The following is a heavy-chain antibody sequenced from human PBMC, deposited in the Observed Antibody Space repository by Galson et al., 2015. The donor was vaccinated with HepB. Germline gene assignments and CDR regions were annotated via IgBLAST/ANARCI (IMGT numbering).Heavy chain of an antibody. Sequence: QSGAEVKKPGESLKISCEGSGYKFTNYWIGWVRQMPGKGLEWMGIIWPGDSDTRYSPSFQGQVTMSVDKSNSTAYLQWSGRRASDTAMYYCARHRDGYNYFFDYWGQGTLVTVSS. CDR3: ARHRDGYNYFFDY. V-gene: IGHV5-51*01. D-gene: IGHD5-24*01. CDR2: IWPGDSDT. J-gene: IGHJ4*02. CDR1: GYKFTNYW.